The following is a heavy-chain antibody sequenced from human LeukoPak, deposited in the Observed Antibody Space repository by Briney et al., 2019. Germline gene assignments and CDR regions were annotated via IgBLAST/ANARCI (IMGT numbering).Heavy chain of an antibody. CDR3: ASRANDYSDYSY. D-gene: IGHD4-11*01. CDR2: INHSGST. Sequence: SQTLSLTCAVSGGSISSGGYSWSWIRQPPGKGLEWIGEINHSGSTNYNPSLKSRVTISVDTSKNQFSLKLSSVTAADTAVYYCASRANDYSDYSYWGQGTLVTVSS. CDR1: GGSISSGGYS. V-gene: IGHV4-30-2*01. J-gene: IGHJ4*02.